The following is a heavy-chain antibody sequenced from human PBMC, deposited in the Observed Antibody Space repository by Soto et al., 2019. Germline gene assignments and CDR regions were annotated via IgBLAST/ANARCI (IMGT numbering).Heavy chain of an antibody. Sequence: PSETLSLTCAVSGASISSGGYSWSWIRQPPGKGLEWIGYIYHSGTSYYNPSLNSRLTITVDRSKNQFSLKLSAVTAADTAVYYCARGGNSDWFDPWGQGTLVTV. J-gene: IGHJ5*02. CDR2: IYHSGTS. CDR1: GASISSGGYS. D-gene: IGHD2-21*02. CDR3: ARGGNSDWFDP. V-gene: IGHV4-30-2*01.